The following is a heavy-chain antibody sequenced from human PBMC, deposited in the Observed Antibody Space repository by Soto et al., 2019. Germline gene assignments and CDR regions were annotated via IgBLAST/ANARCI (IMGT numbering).Heavy chain of an antibody. Sequence: QVQLQESGPGLVKPSQTLSLTCTVSGGSISSGGYYWSWIRQHPGKGLEWIGYIYYSGSTYYNPYLRGRVTMSVDTSKNQFSLKLSSVTAADTAVYYCASSVVVVAAPPGWFDPWGQGTLVTVSS. CDR2: IYYSGST. CDR1: GGSISSGGYY. CDR3: ASSVVVVAAPPGWFDP. V-gene: IGHV4-31*03. D-gene: IGHD2-15*01. J-gene: IGHJ5*02.